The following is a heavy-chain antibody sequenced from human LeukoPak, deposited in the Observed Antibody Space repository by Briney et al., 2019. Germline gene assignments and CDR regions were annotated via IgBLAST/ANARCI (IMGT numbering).Heavy chain of an antibody. CDR1: GFTFSNAW. D-gene: IGHD1-26*01. CDR3: TTAVRVGATGVAVAFDI. CDR2: IKSKTDGGTT. V-gene: IGHV3-15*01. J-gene: IGHJ3*02. Sequence: PGGSLRLSCAASGFTFSNAWMSWVRQAPGKGLEWVGRIKSKTDGGTTDYAAPVKGRFTISRDDSKNTLYLQTNSLKTEDTAVYYCTTAVRVGATGVAVAFDIWGQGTMVTVSS.